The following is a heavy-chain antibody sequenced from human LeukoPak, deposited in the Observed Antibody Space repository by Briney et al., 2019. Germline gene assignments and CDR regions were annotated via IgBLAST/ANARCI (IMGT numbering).Heavy chain of an antibody. V-gene: IGHV3-48*03. CDR1: GFTFSSYE. CDR3: ARDNYDSSTPFYFDY. J-gene: IGHJ4*02. CDR2: ISSSGSTT. Sequence: PGGSLRLSCAASGFTFSSYEMNWVRQAPGKGLEWVSYISSSGSTTYYADSVKGRFTISRDNAKNSLYLQMNSLRAEDTAVYYCARDNYDSSTPFYFDYWGQGTLVTVSS. D-gene: IGHD3-22*01.